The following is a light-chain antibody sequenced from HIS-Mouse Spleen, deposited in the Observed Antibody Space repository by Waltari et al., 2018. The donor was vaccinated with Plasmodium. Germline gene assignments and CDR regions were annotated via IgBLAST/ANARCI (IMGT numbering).Light chain of an antibody. CDR3: QQLNSYPMT. Sequence: DIQLTQSPSFLSASVGDRVTITSRASQGLSSYLAWFQQKPGKAPKLLIYAAATLQSGVPSRFSGSGSGTEFTLTISSLQPEDFATYYCQQLNSYPMTFGQGTRREIK. J-gene: IGKJ5*01. CDR1: QGLSSY. CDR2: AAA. V-gene: IGKV1-9*01.